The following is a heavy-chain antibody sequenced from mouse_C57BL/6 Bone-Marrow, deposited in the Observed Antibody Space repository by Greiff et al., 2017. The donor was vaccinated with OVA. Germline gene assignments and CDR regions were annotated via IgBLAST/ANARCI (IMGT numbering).Heavy chain of an antibody. Sequence: VKLQESGAELVRPGASVTLSCKASGYTFTDYEMHWVKQTPVHGLGWIGAIDPATGGTAYNQKFKGKAILTADKSSSTAYMELRRLTSEDSAVYYCTGYDGYPYWYFDVWGTGTTVTVSS. V-gene: IGHV1-15*01. CDR1: GYTFTDYE. D-gene: IGHD2-3*01. CDR3: TGYDGYPYWYFDV. J-gene: IGHJ1*03. CDR2: IDPATGGT.